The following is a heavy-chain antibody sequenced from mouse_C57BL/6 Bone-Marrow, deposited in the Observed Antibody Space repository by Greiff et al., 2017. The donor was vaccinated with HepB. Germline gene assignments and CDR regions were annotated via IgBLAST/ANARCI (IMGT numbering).Heavy chain of an antibody. D-gene: IGHD4-1*01. CDR3: TTARVITGKDYFDY. J-gene: IGHJ2*01. Sequence: EVQLQQSGAELVRPGASVKLSCTASGFNIKDDYMHWVKQRPEQGLEWIGWIDPENGDTEYASKFQGKATITADTYSNTAYLQMSSRTSEDTAVYYCTTARVITGKDYFDYWGQGTTLTVSS. CDR2: IDPENGDT. V-gene: IGHV14-4*01. CDR1: GFNIKDDY.